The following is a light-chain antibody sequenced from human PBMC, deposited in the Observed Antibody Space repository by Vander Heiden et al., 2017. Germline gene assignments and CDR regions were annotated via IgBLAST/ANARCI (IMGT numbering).Light chain of an antibody. J-gene: IGLJ3*02. CDR2: KDS. CDR1: ILTTKY. V-gene: IGLV3-27*01. CDR3: YSAAETSGV. Sequence: SYELTQPSSVSVSPGQTARTTCSGDILTTKYARWFQQKAGPAPVLVIYKDSERPYRIPERFSGSSSGTTVTLTISGAQFDDEADYYCYSAAETSGVFGGGTKLTVL.